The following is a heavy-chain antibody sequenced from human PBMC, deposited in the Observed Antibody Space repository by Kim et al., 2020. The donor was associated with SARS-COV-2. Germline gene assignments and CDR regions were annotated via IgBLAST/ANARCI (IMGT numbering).Heavy chain of an antibody. V-gene: IGHV4-59*01. J-gene: IGHJ6*02. D-gene: IGHD3-10*01. CDR3: ARDRVEQYGSGYYYYGMDV. CDR1: GGSISSYY. Sequence: SETLSLTCTVSGGSISSYYWSWIRQPPGKGLEWIGYIYYSGSTNYNPSLKSRVTISVDTSKHQFSLKLSSVTAADTAVYYCARDRVEQYGSGYYYYGMDVWGQGTTVTVSS. CDR2: IYYSGST.